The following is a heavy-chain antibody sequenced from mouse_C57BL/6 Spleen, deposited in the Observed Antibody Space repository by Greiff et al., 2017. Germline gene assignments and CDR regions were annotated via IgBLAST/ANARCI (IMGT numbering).Heavy chain of an antibody. CDR3: TTTLGYGSPFAY. CDR2: IDPEDGDT. CDR1: GFNIKDYY. D-gene: IGHD1-1*01. V-gene: IGHV14-1*01. J-gene: IGHJ3*01. Sequence: VQLQQSGAELVRPGASVKLSCTASGFNIKDYYMHWVKQRPEQGLEWIGRIDPEDGDTEYAPKLQGKATMTADTSSNTAYLQLRSLTSEDTAVYYCTTTLGYGSPFAYWGQGTLVTVSA.